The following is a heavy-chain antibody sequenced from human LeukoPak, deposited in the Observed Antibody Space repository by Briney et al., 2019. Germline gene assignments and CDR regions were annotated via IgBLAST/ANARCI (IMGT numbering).Heavy chain of an antibody. CDR2: MYSRGDT. Sequence: GGSLRLSCAASGFTVSDNYMSCVRQAPGKGLEWVSVMYSRGDTYYANSVKGRFTFSRDISKNTLHLQMNGLRTEDTAMYYCARDAPQVPAAGVLASWGQGTLVTVSS. D-gene: IGHD6-13*01. CDR3: ARDAPQVPAAGVLAS. J-gene: IGHJ5*02. CDR1: GFTVSDNY. V-gene: IGHV3-53*01.